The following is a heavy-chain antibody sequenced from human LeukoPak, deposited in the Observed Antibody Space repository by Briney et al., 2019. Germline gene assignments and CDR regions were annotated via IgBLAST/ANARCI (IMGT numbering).Heavy chain of an antibody. Sequence: SQTLSLTCTVSGCSLSSGDYHWSWIRQPPGKGLEWIGYIYYSGSTYYNPSLKTRVTILVDTSKNQFSLRLTSVTAADTAVYYCARVSRSTGCIDYWGQGALVTFSS. V-gene: IGHV4-30-4*08. D-gene: IGHD2-2*01. J-gene: IGHJ4*02. CDR1: GCSLSSGDYH. CDR3: ARVSRSTGCIDY. CDR2: IYYSGST.